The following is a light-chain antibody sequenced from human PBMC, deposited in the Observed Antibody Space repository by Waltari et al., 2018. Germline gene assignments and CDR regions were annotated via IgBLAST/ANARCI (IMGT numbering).Light chain of an antibody. V-gene: IGLV2-14*01. CDR1: DSDVGAYDF. CDR3: SSYTTSSAPGV. Sequence: QSALTQPASVSGSPGQSITISCSGTDSDVGAYDFVSWYQQHPGKAPHLIIYEVSNRPSGIANRFSASRSCNTASLTSSGLQAEDEADYYCSSYTTSSAPGVFGTGTRVTVL. J-gene: IGLJ1*01. CDR2: EVS.